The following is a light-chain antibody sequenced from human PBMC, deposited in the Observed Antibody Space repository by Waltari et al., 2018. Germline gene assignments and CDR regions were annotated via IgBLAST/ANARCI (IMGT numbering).Light chain of an antibody. CDR1: SSDIGSYNL. CDR3: SSYTTRSTEV. Sequence: QSALAQPASVSGSPGQSITISCTGTSSDIGSYNLVSWYQQHPGKAPILIIYAATKRPSGVSNRFSGSKSGNTASLTISGLQADDEADYYCSSYTTRSTEVFGTGTKVTVL. J-gene: IGLJ1*01. V-gene: IGLV2-14*02. CDR2: AAT.